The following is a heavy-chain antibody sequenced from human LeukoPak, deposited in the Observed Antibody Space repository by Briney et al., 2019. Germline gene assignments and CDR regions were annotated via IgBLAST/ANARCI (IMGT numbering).Heavy chain of an antibody. CDR1: GFTFSSYA. Sequence: GGSLRLSCAASGFTFSSYAMSWVRHAPGKGLEWVSAISGSGGSTYYADSVKGRFTISRDNSKNTLYLQMNSLRAEDTAVYYCAKDGSSWFGNWFDPWGQGTLVTVSS. CDR3: AKDGSSWFGNWFDP. CDR2: ISGSGGST. V-gene: IGHV3-23*01. D-gene: IGHD6-13*01. J-gene: IGHJ5*02.